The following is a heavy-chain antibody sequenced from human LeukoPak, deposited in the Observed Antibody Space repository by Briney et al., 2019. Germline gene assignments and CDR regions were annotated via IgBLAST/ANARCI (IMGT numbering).Heavy chain of an antibody. V-gene: IGHV1-46*01. CDR1: GYTFTSYH. CDR2: TNPSAGTT. J-gene: IGHJ4*02. CDR3: ARGYNSGWYTVGY. D-gene: IGHD6-19*01. Sequence: GASVKVSCKTSGYTFTSYHMHWVRQAPGQGLEWMGITNPSAGTTSYAQRFQGRVTMTRDTSTSAFYMELSSLRSEDTAMYYCARGYNSGWYTVGYWGQGTLVTVSS.